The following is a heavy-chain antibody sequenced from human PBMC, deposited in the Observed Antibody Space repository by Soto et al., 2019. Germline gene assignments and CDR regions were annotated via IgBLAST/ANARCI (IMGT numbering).Heavy chain of an antibody. D-gene: IGHD2-15*01. CDR3: VSDRILLVRSGGYYGVDV. CDR2: IIPVFGIV. Sequence: QVQLVQSGAEVKKPGFSVRVSCKASGGTPSNSALSWVRQATGQGLEWMGGIIPVFGIVKYTQNLEGSVTIKADESTNSAYMELSSLRYDDRVVYYCVSDRILLVRSGGYYGVDVWGQWATVTVYS. V-gene: IGHV1-69*01. J-gene: IGHJ6*02. CDR1: GGTPSNSA.